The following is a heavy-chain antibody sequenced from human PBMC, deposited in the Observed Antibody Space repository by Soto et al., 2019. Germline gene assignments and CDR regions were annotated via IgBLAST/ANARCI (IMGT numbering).Heavy chain of an antibody. CDR2: IYYSGGT. CDR1: GGSISSSSYY. D-gene: IGHD3-10*01. J-gene: IGHJ4*02. V-gene: IGHV4-39*01. CDR3: ARTLSGFTYGSRQFYFDY. Sequence: SETLSLTCTVSGGSISSSSYYWGWIRQPPGKGLEWIGSIYYSGGTYYNPSLKSRVTISVDTSKNQFSLKLSSVTAADTAVYYCARTLSGFTYGSRQFYFDYWGQGTLVTVSS.